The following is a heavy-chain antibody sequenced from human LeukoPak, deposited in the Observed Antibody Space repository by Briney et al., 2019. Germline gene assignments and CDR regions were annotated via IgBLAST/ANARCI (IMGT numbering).Heavy chain of an antibody. CDR1: GFTFSIYY. CDR2: INLNGSDK. J-gene: IGHJ5*02. D-gene: IGHD2-2*01. V-gene: IGHV3-7*01. Sequence: AGTLRLSCAASGFTFSIYYMSWVRQPPGKGLEWVVTINLNGSDKYYVDSVKGRFTISRDNAKSSLYLQMNTLRAEDTAIYYCARGHQPWGQGTLVTVSS. CDR3: ARGHQP.